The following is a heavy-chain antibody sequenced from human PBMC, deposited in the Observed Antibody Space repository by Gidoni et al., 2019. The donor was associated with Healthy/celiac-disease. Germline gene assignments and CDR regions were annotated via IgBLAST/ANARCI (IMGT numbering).Heavy chain of an antibody. D-gene: IGHD6-13*01. CDR3: GRGRGIAAAGTLHY. CDR2: VNPKSGNK. Sequence: QVQLVQSGAEVKKPGASVTVSCKASGYTFTSYDINWVRQATGQGLEWMGWVNPKSGNKGNEQKFQGRVTMTRNTPKRTAYMGRSSRRSGTTAVYYCGRGRGIAAAGTLHYGGQGTLVTVSA. J-gene: IGHJ4*02. V-gene: IGHV1-8*01. CDR1: GYTFTSYD.